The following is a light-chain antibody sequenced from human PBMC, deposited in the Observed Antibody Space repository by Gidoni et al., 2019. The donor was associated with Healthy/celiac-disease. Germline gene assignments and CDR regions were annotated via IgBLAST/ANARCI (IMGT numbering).Light chain of an antibody. V-gene: IGKV1-39*01. CDR3: QQSYSTPFT. CDR2: AAS. J-gene: IGKJ3*01. Sequence: DIQMTQSPSSLSASVGDRVTITCRASQSISSYLNWYQQKPGKAPKLLIYAASSLQSGVPSRVSGSGSRTDFTLTISSLQPEDFATYYCQQSYSTPFTFXPXTKVDNK. CDR1: QSISSY.